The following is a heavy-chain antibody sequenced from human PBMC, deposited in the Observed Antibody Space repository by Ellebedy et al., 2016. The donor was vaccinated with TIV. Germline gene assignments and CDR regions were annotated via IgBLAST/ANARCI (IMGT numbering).Heavy chain of an antibody. CDR1: GFTFGDYA. CDR2: IRSKAYGGTT. CDR3: TLYYYGSGSFDL. Sequence: GESLKISCTASGFTFGDYAMSWFRQAPGKGLEWVGFIRSKAYGGTTEYAASVKGRFTISRDDSKSIAYLQMNSLKTEDTAVYYCTLYYYGSGSFDLWGRGTLVTVSS. D-gene: IGHD3-10*01. V-gene: IGHV3-49*03. J-gene: IGHJ2*01.